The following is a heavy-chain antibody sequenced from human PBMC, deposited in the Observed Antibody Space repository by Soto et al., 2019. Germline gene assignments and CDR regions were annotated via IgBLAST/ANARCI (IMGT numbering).Heavy chain of an antibody. Sequence: QLQLQESGPGLVEPSQTLSLTCTVSGGSISGVGYYWSWIRQNPGKGLEWVGYIFHDGTTYYNPSRKSRLIISVDTSKTQFSLKLNSVTAADTAVYYCARAWTAAAGWAKWFDLWGQGTLVTVSS. V-gene: IGHV4-31*03. CDR2: IFHDGTT. CDR1: GGSISGVGYY. D-gene: IGHD6-13*01. J-gene: IGHJ5*02. CDR3: ARAWTAAAGWAKWFDL.